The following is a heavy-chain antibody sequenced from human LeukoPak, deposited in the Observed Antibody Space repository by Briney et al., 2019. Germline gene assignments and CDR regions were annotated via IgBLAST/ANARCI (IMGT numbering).Heavy chain of an antibody. CDR2: ISNNGGYT. CDR3: AKQLGYCSDGSCYFPY. CDR1: GFTINDYG. D-gene: IGHD2-15*01. V-gene: IGHV3-23*01. Sequence: GSLRLSCAFSGFTINDYGVNWVRRAPGKGLEWVSAISNNGGYTYYADSVQGRFTISRDNSKSTLCLQMNSLRAEDTAVYHCAKQLGYCSDGSCYFPYWGQGTLVTVSS. J-gene: IGHJ4*02.